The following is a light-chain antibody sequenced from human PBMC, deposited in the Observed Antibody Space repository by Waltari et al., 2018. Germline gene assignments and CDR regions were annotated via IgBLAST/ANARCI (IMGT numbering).Light chain of an antibody. CDR1: QSVSDY. Sequence: TQSPATLSLSPGERATLSCRASQSVSDYLAWYQQKPGQAPRLLISAASNRATGIPARFSGSGSETDFTLTISSLEPEDCAFYYCQQRSNWPISYGQGTRLEIK. V-gene: IGKV3-11*01. J-gene: IGKJ5*01. CDR2: AAS. CDR3: QQRSNWPIS.